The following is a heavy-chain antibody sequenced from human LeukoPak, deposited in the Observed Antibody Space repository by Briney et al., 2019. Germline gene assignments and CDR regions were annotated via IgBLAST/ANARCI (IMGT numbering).Heavy chain of an antibody. V-gene: IGHV1-18*01. Sequence: ASVKVSCKASGYTFTSYGISWVRQAPGQGLEWMGWISGYNGHTNYAQNLQGRVTMTTDTSTSTAYMELRSLRSDDTAVYYCARVGIAVAGTGYFQYWGQGTLVTVSS. D-gene: IGHD6-19*01. J-gene: IGHJ1*01. CDR2: ISGYNGHT. CDR3: ARVGIAVAGTGYFQY. CDR1: GYTFTSYG.